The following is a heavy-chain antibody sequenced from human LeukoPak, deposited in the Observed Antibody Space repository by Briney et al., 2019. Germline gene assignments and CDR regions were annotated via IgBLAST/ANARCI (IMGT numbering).Heavy chain of an antibody. Sequence: PGRSLRLSCAASGFTFSSYGMHWVRQAPGKGLEWVAVISYDGSNKYYADSVKGRFTISRDNSKNTLYLQMNSLRAEDTAVYYCAKDRRWSVGTTTHFDYWGQGPLVPVSS. CDR2: ISYDGSNK. V-gene: IGHV3-30*18. J-gene: IGHJ4*02. CDR1: GFTFSSYG. CDR3: AKDRRWSVGTTTHFDY. D-gene: IGHD1-26*01.